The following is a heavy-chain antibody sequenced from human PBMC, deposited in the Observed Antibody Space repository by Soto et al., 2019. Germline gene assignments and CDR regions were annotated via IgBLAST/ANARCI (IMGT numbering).Heavy chain of an antibody. D-gene: IGHD6-6*01. V-gene: IGHV4-39*01. J-gene: IGHJ4*02. CDR2: IYYSGST. CDR3: ARRALIAARPFDY. Sequence: LSLTCTVSGGSISSSSYYWGWIRQPPGKGLEWIGSIYYSGSTYYNPSLKSRVTISVDTSKNQFSLKLSSVTAADTAVYYCARRALIAARPFDYWGQGTLVTFSS. CDR1: GGSISSSSYY.